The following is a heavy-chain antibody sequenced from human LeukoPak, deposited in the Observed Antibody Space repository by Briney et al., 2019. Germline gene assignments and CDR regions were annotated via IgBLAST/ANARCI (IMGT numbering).Heavy chain of an antibody. CDR3: ARVPFGDFNAFDI. V-gene: IGHV3-21*01. CDR2: ISSSTSYI. CDR1: GFTFSSYS. D-gene: IGHD3-10*01. Sequence: GGSLRLSCAASGFTFSSYSMNWVRQARGKGLEWVSSISSSTSYIYYADSVKGRFTISRDNAKNSLYLQMNSLRAEDTAVYYCARVPFGDFNAFDIWGQGTMVTVSS. J-gene: IGHJ3*02.